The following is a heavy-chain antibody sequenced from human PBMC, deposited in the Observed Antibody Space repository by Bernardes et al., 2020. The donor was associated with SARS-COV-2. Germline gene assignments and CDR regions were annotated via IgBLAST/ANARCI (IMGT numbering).Heavy chain of an antibody. D-gene: IGHD3-3*01. CDR3: ARDPDFWSGYWDGMDV. CDR2: INPSGGST. V-gene: IGHV1-46*01. Sequence: ASVKVSCKASGYTFTSYYMHWVRQAPGQGLEWMGIINPSGGSTSYAQKFQGRVTMTRDTSTSTVYMELSSLRSEDTAVYYCARDPDFWSGYWDGMDVWGQGTTVTVSS. J-gene: IGHJ6*02. CDR1: GYTFTSYY.